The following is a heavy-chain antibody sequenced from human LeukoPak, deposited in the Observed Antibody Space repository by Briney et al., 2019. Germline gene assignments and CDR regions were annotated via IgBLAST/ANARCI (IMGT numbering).Heavy chain of an antibody. Sequence: SETLSLTCTVSGGSIGTYSWNWIRRPPGKGLEWIGYIYYSGTTNYNPSLKSRVTISVDTSKNQFSLKLSSVTAADTAVYYCARGVYIAAAQYAYWGQGTLVTVSS. V-gene: IGHV4-59*01. CDR1: GGSIGTYS. J-gene: IGHJ4*02. CDR3: ARGVYIAAAQYAY. D-gene: IGHD6-13*01. CDR2: IYYSGTT.